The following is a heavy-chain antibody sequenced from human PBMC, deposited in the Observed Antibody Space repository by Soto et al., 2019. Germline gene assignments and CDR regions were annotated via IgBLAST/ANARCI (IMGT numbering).Heavy chain of an antibody. CDR3: ARDAPYYQQYYYTMEV. CDR2: VYDGGRT. D-gene: IGHD3-10*01. J-gene: IGHJ6*02. Sequence: SETLSLACSVSGGSISAYYWSWIRQSAGEGLEWIGRVYDGGRTNYNPSLKSRVTMSVDTSRNQISLKLTSVTAADTAVYYCARDAPYYQQYYYTMEVWGQGTTVTVSS. CDR1: GGSISAYY. V-gene: IGHV4-4*07.